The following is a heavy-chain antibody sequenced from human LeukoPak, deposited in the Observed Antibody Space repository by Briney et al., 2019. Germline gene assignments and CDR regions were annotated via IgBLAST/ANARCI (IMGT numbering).Heavy chain of an antibody. CDR2: IYSGGST. CDR3: YPVVPAAPLDY. Sequence: GGSLRLSCAASGFTVSSNYMSWVRQAPGKGLEWVSVIYSGGSTYYADSVKGRFTISRDNSKNTLYLQMNSLRAEDTAVYYCYPVVPAAPLDYWGQGTLVTVSS. J-gene: IGHJ4*02. CDR1: GFTVSSNY. V-gene: IGHV3-53*01. D-gene: IGHD2-2*01.